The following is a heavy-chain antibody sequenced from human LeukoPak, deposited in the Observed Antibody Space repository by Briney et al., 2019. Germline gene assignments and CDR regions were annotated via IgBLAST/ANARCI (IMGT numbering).Heavy chain of an antibody. J-gene: IGHJ5*02. CDR3: ARMVRGYTDWFDP. Sequence: SETLSLTCTVSGGSISSYYWSWIRQPPGKGLEWIGYTYYSGSTNYNPSLKSRVTISVDTSKNQFSLKLSSVTAADTAVYYCARMVRGYTDWFDPWGQGTLVTVSS. CDR1: GGSISSYY. CDR2: TYYSGST. V-gene: IGHV4-59*01. D-gene: IGHD3-10*01.